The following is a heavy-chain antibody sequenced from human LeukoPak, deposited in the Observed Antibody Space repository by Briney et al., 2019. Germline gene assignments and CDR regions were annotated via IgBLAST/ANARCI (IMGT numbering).Heavy chain of an antibody. D-gene: IGHD5-18*01. CDR3: ARRATTERGHSYGLDY. CDR2: ISFSGTYI. CDR1: GFSFSSYS. Sequence: GGSLRLSCAASGFSFSSYSMNWVRQAPGKGLEWVSSISFSGTYIYYADSLKGRITISRDNARRSLFLQMNSLRAEDTAVYYCARRATTERGHSYGLDYWGQGTLVTVSS. V-gene: IGHV3-21*01. J-gene: IGHJ4*02.